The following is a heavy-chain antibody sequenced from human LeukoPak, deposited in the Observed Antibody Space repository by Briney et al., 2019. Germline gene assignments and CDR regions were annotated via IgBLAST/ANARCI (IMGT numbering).Heavy chain of an antibody. CDR1: GYNFANSG. D-gene: IGHD2-21*01. V-gene: IGHV1-18*01. CDR3: AKEVAYHFDH. CDR2: TNPSSGKT. J-gene: IGHJ4*02. Sequence: ASVKVCCKASGYNFANSGISWVRQAPGQGLEWVGWTNPSSGKTEYDQKFWGRVSLTTDTSTRTAFLELRRLRSDDTAVYYCAKEVAYHFDHWGQGTLVSVSS.